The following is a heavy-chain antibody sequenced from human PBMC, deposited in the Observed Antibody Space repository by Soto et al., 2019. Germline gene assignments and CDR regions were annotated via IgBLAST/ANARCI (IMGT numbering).Heavy chain of an antibody. V-gene: IGHV4-59*01. CDR2: IYYSGHT. CDR1: GGSIRSYY. Sequence: QVQLQESGPGLVKPSETLSLTCSVSGGSIRSYYWSWIRQPPGKGLEWIGHIYYSGHTNYSPSLKSRVTISADTSKSQLSLKLSSVTAADTAVYYCARDYYYDSRGHPGAYYYGMDVWGQGTTVTVSS. CDR3: ARDYYYDSRGHPGAYYYGMDV. J-gene: IGHJ6*02. D-gene: IGHD3-22*01.